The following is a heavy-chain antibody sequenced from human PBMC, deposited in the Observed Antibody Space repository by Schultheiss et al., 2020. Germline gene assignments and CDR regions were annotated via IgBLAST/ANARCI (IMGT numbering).Heavy chain of an antibody. CDR1: GGSISSSSYY. J-gene: IGHJ4*02. V-gene: IGHV4-39*01. Sequence: SETLSLTCTVSGGSISSSSYYWGWIRQPPGKGLEWIGSIYYSGSTYYNPSLKSRVTISVDTSKNQFSLKLSSVTAADTAVYYCARRRVTGWYQLLFLEKRLLWFFDYWGKGTLVTVSS. D-gene: IGHD2-2*01. CDR3: ARRRVTGWYQLLFLEKRLLWFFDY. CDR2: IYYSGST.